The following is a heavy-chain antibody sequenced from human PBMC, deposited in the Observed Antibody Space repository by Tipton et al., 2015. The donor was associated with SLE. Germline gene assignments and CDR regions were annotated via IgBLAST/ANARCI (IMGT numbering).Heavy chain of an antibody. J-gene: IGHJ4*02. CDR2: ISGSGGST. CDR3: AKDPAAAGTSYFDY. CDR1: GFTFGDYA. D-gene: IGHD6-13*01. Sequence: SLRLSCTASGFTFGDYAMSWVRQAPGKGLEWVSAISGSGGSTHYADSVKGRFTISRDNSKNTLYLQMNSLRAEDTAVYYCAKDPAAAGTSYFDYWGQGTLVTVSS. V-gene: IGHV3-23*01.